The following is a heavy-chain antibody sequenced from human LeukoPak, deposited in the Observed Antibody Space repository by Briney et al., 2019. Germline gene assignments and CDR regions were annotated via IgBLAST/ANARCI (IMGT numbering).Heavy chain of an antibody. V-gene: IGHV4-61*02. Sequence: SETLSLTCTVSGGSISIRSYYWGWIRQPPGKGLEWIGRFYTGGTTNYNPSLKSRVTISVDTSKNQFSLKLNSVTAADTAVYYCAREGIIVVPNGRFDYWGQGTLVTVSS. D-gene: IGHD2-2*01. J-gene: IGHJ4*02. CDR1: GGSISIRSYY. CDR2: FYTGGTT. CDR3: AREGIIVVPNGRFDY.